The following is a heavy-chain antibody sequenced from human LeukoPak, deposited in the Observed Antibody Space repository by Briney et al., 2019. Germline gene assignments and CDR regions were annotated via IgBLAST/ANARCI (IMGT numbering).Heavy chain of an antibody. V-gene: IGHV3-30*04. J-gene: IGHJ6*04. CDR3: ASLLDYYGSGSYYPTSGMDV. CDR2: ISYDGSNK. Sequence: RSLRLSCAASGFTFSSYAMHWVRQAPGKGLEGVAVISYDGSNKYYADSVKGRFTISRDNSKNTLYLQMNSLRAEDTAVYYCASLLDYYGSGSYYPTSGMDVWGKGTTVTVSS. CDR1: GFTFSSYA. D-gene: IGHD3-10*01.